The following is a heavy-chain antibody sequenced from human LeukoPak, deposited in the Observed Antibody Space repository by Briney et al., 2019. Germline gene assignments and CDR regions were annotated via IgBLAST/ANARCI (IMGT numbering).Heavy chain of an antibody. D-gene: IGHD5-24*01. J-gene: IGHJ4*02. CDR1: GYTFAGYY. CDR2: INPNSGGT. V-gene: IGHV1-2*02. CDR3: VRDRWRGTINTCVY. Sequence: ASVKVSCKASGYTFAGYYMHWVRQAPGQGLEWMGWINPNSGGTNYAQKFQGRVTMTRDTSISTAYMELSRLRSDDTAVYYCVRDRWRGTINTCVYWGQGTLVTVSS.